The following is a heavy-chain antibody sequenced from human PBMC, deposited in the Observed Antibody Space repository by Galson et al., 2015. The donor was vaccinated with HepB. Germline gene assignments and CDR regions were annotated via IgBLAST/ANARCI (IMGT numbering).Heavy chain of an antibody. CDR1: GYTFTSYA. J-gene: IGHJ6*02. V-gene: IGHV1-3*01. Sequence: SVKVSCKAPGYTFTSYAMHWVRQAPGQRLEWMGWINAGNGNTKYSQKFQGRVTITRDTSASTAYMELSSLRSEDTAVYYCARDQIKQQLAPLPSYGMDVWGQGTTVTVSS. CDR2: INAGNGNT. D-gene: IGHD6-13*01. CDR3: ARDQIKQQLAPLPSYGMDV.